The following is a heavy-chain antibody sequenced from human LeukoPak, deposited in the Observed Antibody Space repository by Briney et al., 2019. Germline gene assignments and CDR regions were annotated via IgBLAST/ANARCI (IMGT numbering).Heavy chain of an antibody. D-gene: IGHD5-18*01. Sequence: GGSLRLSCAASGFTFSSYSMNWVRQAPGKGLGWVSSIGSSGTYIFYTDSVKGRFTVSRDNAKNSLDLQMNSLTAEDTAVYYCARGDRGRQHWLPAYWGQGTLVTVST. CDR3: ARGDRGRQHWLPAY. V-gene: IGHV3-21*01. CDR2: IGSSGTYI. J-gene: IGHJ4*02. CDR1: GFTFSSYS.